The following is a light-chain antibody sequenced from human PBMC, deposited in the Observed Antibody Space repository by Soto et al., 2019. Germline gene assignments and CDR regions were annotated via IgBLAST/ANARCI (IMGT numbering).Light chain of an antibody. CDR1: QSVLYSSRNKNY. CDR2: WAS. Sequence: DIVMTQSPDSLAVSLGERATINCKSSQSVLYSSRNKNYLAWYQQRPGQPPKLLIFWASTRESGVPDRFSGSGSGTDFTLTISSLQAEDVAVYYCQQYYGTPPWTFGQGTKVDIK. CDR3: QQYYGTPPWT. V-gene: IGKV4-1*01. J-gene: IGKJ1*01.